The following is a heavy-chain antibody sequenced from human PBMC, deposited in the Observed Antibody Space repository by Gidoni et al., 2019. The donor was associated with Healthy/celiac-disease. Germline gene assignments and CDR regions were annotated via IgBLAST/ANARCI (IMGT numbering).Heavy chain of an antibody. Sequence: VQLAQSGAAVKKPGASVKVSCKASGYTSTSYYTHWVRQSPGQGLEWLGRVNPSDGRTSYAQKFQGRGTMTKDTSTSTVYMELSSLRSEDTAVYYCARSRTFWRKDGHDGAGAWFDPWGQGTLVTVSS. CDR2: VNPSDGRT. V-gene: IGHV1-46*01. CDR3: ARSRTFWRKDGHDGAGAWFDP. J-gene: IGHJ5*02. D-gene: IGHD3-3*01. CDR1: GYTSTSYY.